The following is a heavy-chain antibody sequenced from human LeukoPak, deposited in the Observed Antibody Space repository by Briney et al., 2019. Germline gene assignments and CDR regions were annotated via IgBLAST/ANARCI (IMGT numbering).Heavy chain of an antibody. V-gene: IGHV3-7*03. CDR2: VKQDGSET. CDR3: AKDRRNDFDY. Sequence: GGSLRLSCTASGFTFSNYWMSWVRQAPGKGLEWVASVKQDGSETYYVDSVKGRFTISRDNAKNSLYLQMSSLRGEDTALYYCAKDRRNDFDYWGQGTLVTVSS. D-gene: IGHD1-14*01. J-gene: IGHJ4*02. CDR1: GFTFSNYW.